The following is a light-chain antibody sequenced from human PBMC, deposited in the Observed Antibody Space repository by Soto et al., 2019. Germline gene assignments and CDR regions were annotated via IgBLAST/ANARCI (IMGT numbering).Light chain of an antibody. CDR3: QPYNNWPPFT. J-gene: IGKJ2*01. V-gene: IGKV3-15*01. CDR1: QSVSSY. CDR2: GAS. Sequence: EIVMTQSPATLSVSPGERATLSCRASQSVSSYLAWYQQKPGQAPRLRIYGASTRATGIPARFSGSGSGTEFTLTISSLQSEDFAVYYCQPYNNWPPFTFGQGTKLEIK.